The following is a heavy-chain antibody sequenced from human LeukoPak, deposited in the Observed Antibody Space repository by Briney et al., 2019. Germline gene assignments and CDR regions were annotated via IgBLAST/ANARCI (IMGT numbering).Heavy chain of an antibody. D-gene: IGHD3-3*01. CDR1: GGSISSGDYY. CDR2: INYSGST. CDR3: ARMLLRFPTNWFDP. J-gene: IGHJ5*02. Sequence: SETLSLTCTVSGGSISSGDYYWSWIRQPPGKGLEWIGYINYSGSTYYNPSLKSRVTISVDTSKNQFSLKLSSVTAADTAVYYCARMLLRFPTNWFDPWGQGTLVTVSS. V-gene: IGHV4-30-4*08.